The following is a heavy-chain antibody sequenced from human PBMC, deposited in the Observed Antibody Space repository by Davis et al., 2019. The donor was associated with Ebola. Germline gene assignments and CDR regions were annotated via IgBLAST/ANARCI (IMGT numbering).Heavy chain of an antibody. CDR2: ISGSGGST. V-gene: IGHV3-23*01. CDR3: ARGGRWYDIMTEASLMDV. D-gene: IGHD3-9*01. CDR1: GFTFSSYA. Sequence: GESLNISCAASGFTFSSYAMSWVRQAPGKGLEWVSAISGSGGSTYYADSVKGRFTISRDNSKNTLYLQMNSLRGEDAAVYYCARGGRWYDIMTEASLMDVWGKGTTVAVSS. J-gene: IGHJ6*04.